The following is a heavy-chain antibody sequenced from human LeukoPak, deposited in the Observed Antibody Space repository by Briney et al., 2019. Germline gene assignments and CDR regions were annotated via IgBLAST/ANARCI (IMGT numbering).Heavy chain of an antibody. CDR3: ARLWVVAAYYFDY. CDR1: GGSISSSSYY. D-gene: IGHD2-15*01. CDR2: IYYSGST. J-gene: IGHJ4*02. V-gene: IGHV4-39*01. Sequence: PSETLSLTCTVSGGSISSSSYYWGWIRQPPGKGLEWIGSIYYSGSTYYNPSLKSRVTISVDTSKNQFSLKLSSVTAADTAVYYCARLWVVAAYYFDYRGQGTLVTVSS.